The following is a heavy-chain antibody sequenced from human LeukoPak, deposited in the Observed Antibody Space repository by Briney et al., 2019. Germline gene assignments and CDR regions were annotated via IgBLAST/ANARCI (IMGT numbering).Heavy chain of an antibody. CDR2: ISGSGGST. V-gene: IGHV3-23*01. D-gene: IGHD1-26*01. J-gene: IGHJ4*02. CDR3: AKDGSGSYFLDYFDY. Sequence: PGGSLRLSCAASGFTFSSYGMSWVRQAPGKGLEWVSAISGSGGSTYYADSVKGRFSISRDNSKNTLYLQMNSLRAEDTAVYYCAKDGSGSYFLDYFDYWGQGTLVTVSS. CDR1: GFTFSSYG.